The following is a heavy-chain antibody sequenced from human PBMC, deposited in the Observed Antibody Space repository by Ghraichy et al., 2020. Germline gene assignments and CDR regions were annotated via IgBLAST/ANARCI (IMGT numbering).Heavy chain of an antibody. CDR1: GFTFSSYA. CDR2: VGASGSPT. V-gene: IGHV3-23*01. Sequence: GGSLRLSCAASGFTFSSYAMSWVRQAPGKGLEWVSVVGASGSPTYYADSVKGRFTISRVTSKNTLYLQMNSLRAEDTAVYYCAKCHRYNWNHDAFDIWGQGTMVTVSS. J-gene: IGHJ3*02. D-gene: IGHD1-20*01. CDR3: AKCHRYNWNHDAFDI.